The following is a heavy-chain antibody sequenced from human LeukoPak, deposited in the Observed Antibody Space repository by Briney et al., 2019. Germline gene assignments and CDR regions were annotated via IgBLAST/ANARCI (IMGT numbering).Heavy chain of an antibody. CDR2: IRYDGSNK. CDR3: AGDDYGGNPEGY. V-gene: IGHV3-30*02. CDR1: GFTFSSYG. D-gene: IGHD4-23*01. Sequence: GGSLKLSCAASGFTFSSYGMHWVRQAPGKGLEWVAFIRYDGSNKYYADSVKGRFTISRDNSKNTLYLQMNSLRAEDTAVYYCAGDDYGGNPEGYWGQGTLVTVSS. J-gene: IGHJ4*02.